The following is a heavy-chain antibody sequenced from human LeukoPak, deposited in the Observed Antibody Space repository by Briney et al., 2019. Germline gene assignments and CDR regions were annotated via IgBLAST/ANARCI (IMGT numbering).Heavy chain of an antibody. CDR3: AKDTRGSYSWFDP. J-gene: IGHJ5*02. V-gene: IGHV3-23*01. Sequence: GASLRLSCAASGFTFSSYAMSWVRQAPGKGLEWVSAISGSGGSTYYADSVKGRFTISRDNSKNTLYLQMNSLRAVDTAVYYCAKDTRGSYSWFDPWGQGTLVTVSS. CDR1: GFTFSSYA. D-gene: IGHD1-26*01. CDR2: ISGSGGST.